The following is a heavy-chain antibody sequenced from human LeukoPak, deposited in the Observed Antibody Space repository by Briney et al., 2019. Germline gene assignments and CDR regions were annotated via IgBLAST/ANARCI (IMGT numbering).Heavy chain of an antibody. V-gene: IGHV3-66*01. Sequence: PGGSLRLSCAASGFTGSSNYMSWVRQAPGKGLEWVSVIYSGGSTYYADSVKGRFTISRDNSKNTLYLQMNSLRAEDTAVYYCARGTNYYDSSGYYYSPLDYWGQGTLVTVSS. D-gene: IGHD3-22*01. CDR1: GFTGSSNY. CDR3: ARGTNYYDSSGYYYSPLDY. CDR2: IYSGGST. J-gene: IGHJ4*02.